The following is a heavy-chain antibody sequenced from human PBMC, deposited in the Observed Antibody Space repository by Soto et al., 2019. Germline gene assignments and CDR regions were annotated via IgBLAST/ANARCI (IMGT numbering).Heavy chain of an antibody. CDR2: IYYSGST. V-gene: IGHV4-61*01. Sequence: SETLSLTCTVSSGSVSSHSYYWSWIRQPPGKGLEWIGYIYYSGSTYYNPSLKSQVTMSVDTSKNQFSLKLRSVTAADTAVYYWARTYCSSASCYGLYYFGMDVWGQGTTVTVSS. CDR1: SGSVSSHSYY. J-gene: IGHJ6*02. CDR3: ARTYCSSASCYGLYYFGMDV. D-gene: IGHD2-2*01.